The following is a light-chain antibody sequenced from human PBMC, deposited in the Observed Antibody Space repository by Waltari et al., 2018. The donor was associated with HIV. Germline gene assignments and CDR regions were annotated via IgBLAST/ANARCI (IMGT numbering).Light chain of an antibody. CDR2: EVS. Sequence: QSALTQPASVSGSPGPSISISCPGPSSDVGAYYVSWYQHHPGKAPKVIIYEVSNRPSGVSNRFSGSKSGNTASLTISGLLPEDEADYFCSSYISSATPEFGGGTRLTVL. CDR1: SSDVGAYY. CDR3: SSYISSATPE. V-gene: IGLV2-14*01. J-gene: IGLJ3*02.